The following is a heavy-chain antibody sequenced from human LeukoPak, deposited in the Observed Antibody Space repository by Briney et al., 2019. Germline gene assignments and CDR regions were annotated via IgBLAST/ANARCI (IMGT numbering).Heavy chain of an antibody. D-gene: IGHD1-1*01. CDR3: TRGSPTVSAGYN. V-gene: IGHV3-53*01. CDR1: GFTVNRDY. CDR2: VYTDGRT. J-gene: IGHJ4*02. Sequence: GESLRLSCAASGFTVNRDYMSWVRESPGKGLEWVSVVYTDGRTFYADSVKGRFTTSRDDSKNTVFLQMNSLRAEDTAIYFCTRGSPTVSAGYNWGRGTVVTVSS.